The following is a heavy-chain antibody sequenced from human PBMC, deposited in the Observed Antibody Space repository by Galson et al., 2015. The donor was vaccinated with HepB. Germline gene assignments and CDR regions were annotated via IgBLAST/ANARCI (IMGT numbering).Heavy chain of an antibody. Sequence: SLRLSCAASGFTFDDYAMHWVRQAPGKGLEWVSGISWNSGSIGYADSVKGRFTISRDNAKNSLYLQMNSLRAEDTALYYCAKGRGYSYGPGSDYWGQGTLVTVSS. J-gene: IGHJ4*02. CDR1: GFTFDDYA. CDR3: AKGRGYSYGPGSDY. CDR2: ISWNSGSI. D-gene: IGHD5-18*01. V-gene: IGHV3-9*01.